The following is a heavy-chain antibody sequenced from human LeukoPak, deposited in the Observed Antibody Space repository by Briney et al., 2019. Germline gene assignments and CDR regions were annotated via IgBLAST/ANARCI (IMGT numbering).Heavy chain of an antibody. V-gene: IGHV4-34*01. J-gene: IGHJ4*02. CDR1: GGSFSGYY. D-gene: IGHD6-13*01. Sequence: SETLSLTCAVYGGSFSGYYWSWIRQPPGKGLEWIGEINHSGSTNYNPSLKSRVTISVDTSKNQFSLELSSVTAADTAVYYCARGLGYSSSSSPAPYYFDYWGQGTLVTVSS. CDR3: ARGLGYSSSSSPAPYYFDY. CDR2: INHSGST.